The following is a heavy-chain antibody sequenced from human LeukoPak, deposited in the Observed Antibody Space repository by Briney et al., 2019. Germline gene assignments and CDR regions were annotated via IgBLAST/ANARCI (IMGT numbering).Heavy chain of an antibody. Sequence: GGSLRLSCAASGFXFSSYSVNWVRQAPGKGLEWVSSITPTSTYMHYADSVKGRFTISRDNAKNSLYLQMNSLTAEDTAVYFCARGVVPAAFDYWGQGTLVTVSS. V-gene: IGHV3-21*01. J-gene: IGHJ4*02. CDR1: GFXFSSYS. CDR3: ARGVVPAAFDY. D-gene: IGHD2-2*01. CDR2: ITPTSTYM.